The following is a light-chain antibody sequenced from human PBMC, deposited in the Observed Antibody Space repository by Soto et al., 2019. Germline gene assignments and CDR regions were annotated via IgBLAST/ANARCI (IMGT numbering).Light chain of an antibody. J-gene: IGKJ4*01. CDR3: QQRSSWPVT. V-gene: IGKV3-11*01. CDR1: QSVSSC. CDR2: DAS. Sequence: EIVLTQSPVTLSLSPGERATLSCTASQSVSSCLAWYQQKPGQAPRLLIYDASNRATGIPARFSGSGSGTAFTLTIGRLEPEDFAVYYCQQRSSWPVTFGGGTKVEIK.